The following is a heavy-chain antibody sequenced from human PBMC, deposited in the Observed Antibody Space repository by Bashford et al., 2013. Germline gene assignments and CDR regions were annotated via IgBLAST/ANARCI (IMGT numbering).Heavy chain of an antibody. J-gene: IGHJ4*02. Sequence: WVRQAPGEGLEWMGRINPNTGDTQYAQKFQGRVTMTRDTSINTAYMEVNRLTSDDTAVYYCASSTVTGLDHWGQGTLVTVSS. D-gene: IGHD4-17*01. V-gene: IGHV1-2*02. CDR3: ASSTVTGLDH. CDR2: INPNTGDT.